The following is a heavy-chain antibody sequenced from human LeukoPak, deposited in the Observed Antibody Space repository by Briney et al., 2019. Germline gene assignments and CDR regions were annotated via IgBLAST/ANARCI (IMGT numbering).Heavy chain of an antibody. V-gene: IGHV4-30-4*07. D-gene: IGHD6-13*01. CDR2: IYYSGST. CDR1: GGSISSGGYS. J-gene: IGHJ4*02. CDR3: ASASSSWYHY. Sequence: SQTLSLTCAVSGGSISSGGYSWSWIRQPPGKGLEWIGYIYYSGSTNYNPSLKSRVTISVDTSKNQFSLKLSSVTAADTAVYYCASASSSWYHYWGQGTLVTVSS.